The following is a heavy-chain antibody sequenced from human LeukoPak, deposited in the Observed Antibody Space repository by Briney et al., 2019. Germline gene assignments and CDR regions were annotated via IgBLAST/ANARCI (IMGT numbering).Heavy chain of an antibody. CDR1: GDSVSRSDSY. Sequence: SETLSLTCSVSGDSVSRSDSYWDWIRQPPGKGLEWIGTIYYSGRTYYSPSLKSRVTMSVDTSNNQFSLKLSSVTAADPAVYYCARHRVTMIVVVHFDYWGQGTLVTVSS. D-gene: IGHD3-22*01. CDR3: ARHRVTMIVVVHFDY. J-gene: IGHJ4*02. V-gene: IGHV4-39*01. CDR2: IYYSGRT.